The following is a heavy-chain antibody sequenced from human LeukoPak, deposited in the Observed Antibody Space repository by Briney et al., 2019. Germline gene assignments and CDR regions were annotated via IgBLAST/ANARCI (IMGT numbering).Heavy chain of an antibody. V-gene: IGHV4-34*01. CDR1: GGSFSGYY. D-gene: IGHD6-6*01. CDR3: ARGAIAARPTDY. CDR2: INHSGST. J-gene: IGHJ4*02. Sequence: SETLSLTCAVYGGSFSGYYRSWIRQPPGKGLEWIGEINHSGSTNYNPSLKSRVTISVDTSKNQFSLKLSSVTAADTAVYYCARGAIAARPTDYWGQGTLVTVSS.